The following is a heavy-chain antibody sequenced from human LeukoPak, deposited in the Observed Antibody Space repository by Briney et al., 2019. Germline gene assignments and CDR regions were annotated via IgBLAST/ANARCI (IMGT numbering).Heavy chain of an antibody. J-gene: IGHJ4*02. CDR1: GFTFSSFS. CDR3: VRGISVTTTDDFDY. V-gene: IGHV3-21*01. Sequence: GGSLRLSCAASGFTFSSFSLNWVRQSPGKGLEWVSSISRSSDYTFYVDSLKGRFTISRDNAENSLHLQMNSVRAQDPAVYYCVRGISVTTTDDFDYWGQGTLVTVSS. D-gene: IGHD4-11*01. CDR2: ISRSSDYT.